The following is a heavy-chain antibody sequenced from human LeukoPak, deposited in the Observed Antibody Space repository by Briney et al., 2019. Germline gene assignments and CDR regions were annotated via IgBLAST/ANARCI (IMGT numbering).Heavy chain of an antibody. CDR3: ARVAWGGSVRRAFDY. Sequence: PSETPSLACTVSGGSISSYYWSWIRQPPGKGLEWIGYIYYSGSTNYNPSLKSRVTISVDTSKNQFSLKLSSVTAADTAVYYCARVAWGGSVRRAFDYWGQGTLVTVSS. CDR2: IYYSGST. CDR1: GGSISSYY. V-gene: IGHV4-59*08. D-gene: IGHD3-3*01. J-gene: IGHJ4*02.